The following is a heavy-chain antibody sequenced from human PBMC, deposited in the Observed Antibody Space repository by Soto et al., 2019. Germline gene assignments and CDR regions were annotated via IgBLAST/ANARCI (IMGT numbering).Heavy chain of an antibody. J-gene: IGHJ6*03. CDR3: AKVTHDQLPYYCYMDV. CDR1: GFSFSNYA. D-gene: IGHD1-1*01. Sequence: GGSLRLSCAASGFSFSNYAMTWVRQAPGKGLEWVSAISGGGVSTYYADSVKGRFTISRDNFRDTLYLQMNSLRADDTAVFYCAKVTHDQLPYYCYMDVWGKGTTVTVSS. V-gene: IGHV3-23*01. CDR2: ISGGGVST.